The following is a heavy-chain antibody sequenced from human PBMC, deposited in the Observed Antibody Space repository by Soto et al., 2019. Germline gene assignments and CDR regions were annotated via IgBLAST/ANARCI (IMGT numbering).Heavy chain of an antibody. CDR1: GYTFTSYD. J-gene: IGHJ5*02. V-gene: IGHV1-8*01. CDR2: MNPNSGNT. Sequence: GASVKVSCKASGYTFTSYDINWVRQATGQGLEWMGWMNPNSGNTGYAQKFQGRVTMTRNTSISTAYMELSSLRSEDTAVYYCARWPEVLLWFGELLYGVNWFDPWGQGTLVTVSS. CDR3: ARWPEVLLWFGELLYGVNWFDP. D-gene: IGHD3-10*01.